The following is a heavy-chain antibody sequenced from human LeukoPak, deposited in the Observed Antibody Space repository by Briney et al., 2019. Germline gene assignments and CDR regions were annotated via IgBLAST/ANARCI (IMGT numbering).Heavy chain of an antibody. CDR2: LYYGANT. Sequence: SSETLSLTCTVSGDYVTSGRSYWAWIRQPPGKGLQWIGYLYYGANTKYNPSLMSRVTISLDTSKNEFSLRLRSVTAADTAVYYCARESWYTNSQAAWFDPWGQGTLVTVSS. D-gene: IGHD6-13*01. CDR3: ARESWYTNSQAAWFDP. V-gene: IGHV4-61*01. CDR1: GDYVTSGRSY. J-gene: IGHJ5*02.